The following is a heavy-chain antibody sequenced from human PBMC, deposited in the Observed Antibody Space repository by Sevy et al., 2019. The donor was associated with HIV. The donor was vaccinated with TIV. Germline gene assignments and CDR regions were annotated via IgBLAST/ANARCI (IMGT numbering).Heavy chain of an antibody. Sequence: GGSLRLSCAASGFTFSSYSMNWVRQAPGKGLEWVSSISSSSSYIYYADSVKGRFTISRDNAKNSLYPQMNSLRAEDTAVYYCARDAPNCSGGSCYSGYYYGMDVWGQGTTVTVSS. CDR3: ARDAPNCSGGSCYSGYYYGMDV. CDR1: GFTFSSYS. J-gene: IGHJ6*02. D-gene: IGHD2-15*01. V-gene: IGHV3-21*01. CDR2: ISSSSSYI.